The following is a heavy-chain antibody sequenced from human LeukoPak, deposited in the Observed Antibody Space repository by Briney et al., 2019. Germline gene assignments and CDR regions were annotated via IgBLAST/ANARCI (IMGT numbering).Heavy chain of an antibody. CDR2: MNPNSGNT. Sequence: ASVKVSCKASGYTFTSYDINWVRQATGQGLEWMGWMNPNSGNTGYAQKFQGRVTMTRNTSISTAYMELSSLRSEDTAVYYCARAQYCSSTSCYPDLVFYYYGMDVWAKGPRSPSP. CDR1: GYTFTSYD. J-gene: IGHJ6*02. V-gene: IGHV1-8*01. CDR3: ARAQYCSSTSCYPDLVFYYYGMDV. D-gene: IGHD2-2*01.